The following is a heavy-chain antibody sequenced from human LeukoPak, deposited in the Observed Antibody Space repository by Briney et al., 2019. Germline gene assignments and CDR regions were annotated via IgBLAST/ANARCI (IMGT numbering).Heavy chain of an antibody. CDR3: ARDLTTSSTAYFHH. V-gene: IGHV3-21*01. CDR2: ISSSSSYI. Sequence: GGSLRLSCAASGFTFSSYSMNWVRQAPGKGLEWVSSISSSSSYIYYADSVKGRFTISRDNAKNSLYLQMNSLRAEDTAVYYCARDLTTSSTAYFHHWGQGTLVTVSS. D-gene: IGHD6-6*01. CDR1: GFTFSSYS. J-gene: IGHJ1*01.